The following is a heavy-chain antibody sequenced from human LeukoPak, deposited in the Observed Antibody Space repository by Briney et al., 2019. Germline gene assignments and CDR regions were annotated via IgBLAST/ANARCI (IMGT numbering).Heavy chain of an antibody. D-gene: IGHD2-15*01. CDR2: VSAYADNT. J-gene: IGHJ4*02. V-gene: IGHV1-18*01. CDR1: GYTFTSYG. Sequence: ASVKVSCKASGYTFTSYGITWVRQAPGQGLEWMGWVSAYADNTNYVQKIQGRVTMTTDTSTSTAYMELRSLRSDDTAVYYCATHTISGGSLLHNYWGQGTLVTVSS. CDR3: ATHTISGGSLLHNY.